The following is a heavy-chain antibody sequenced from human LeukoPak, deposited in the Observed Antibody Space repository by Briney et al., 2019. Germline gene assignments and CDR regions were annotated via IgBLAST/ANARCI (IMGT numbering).Heavy chain of an antibody. CDR3: ATVAYYDFWSGYSDAFDI. D-gene: IGHD3-3*01. CDR1: GYTFTSYY. CDR2: INPSGGST. Sequence: ASVKVSCKAFGYTFTSYYMHWVRQAPGQGLEWMGIINPSGGSTSYAQKFQGRVTMTRDTSTSTVYMELSSLRSEDTAVYYCATVAYYDFWSGYSDAFDIWGQGTMVTVSS. V-gene: IGHV1-46*01. J-gene: IGHJ3*02.